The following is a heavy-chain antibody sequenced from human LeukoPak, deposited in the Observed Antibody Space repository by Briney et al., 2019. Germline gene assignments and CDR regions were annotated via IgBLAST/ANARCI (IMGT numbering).Heavy chain of an antibody. V-gene: IGHV1-69*05. D-gene: IGHD6-13*01. Sequence: SVKVSCKASGGTFSSYAISWVRQAPGQGLEWMGGIIPIFGTANYAQKFQGRVTITTDESTSTAYMELSSLRSEDTAVYYCARGRRYIAAAEDAFDVWGQGTMVTVSS. J-gene: IGHJ3*01. CDR1: GGTFSSYA. CDR2: IIPIFGTA. CDR3: ARGRRYIAAAEDAFDV.